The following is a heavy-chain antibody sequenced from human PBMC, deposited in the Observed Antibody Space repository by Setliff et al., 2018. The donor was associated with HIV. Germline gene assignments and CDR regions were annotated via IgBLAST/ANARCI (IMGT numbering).Heavy chain of an antibody. D-gene: IGHD5-12*01. V-gene: IGHV3-43D*04. Sequence: GGSLRLSCAASGFNFNDYTMHWVRQGPGKTLEWVSLISWDRYTTNYADSVKGRFTISRDNAKNMVYLQMNSLRVEDTAIYYCTTGPYNGYSYWGQGTLVTVSS. J-gene: IGHJ4*02. CDR2: ISWDRYTT. CDR1: GFNFNDYT. CDR3: TTGPYNGYSY.